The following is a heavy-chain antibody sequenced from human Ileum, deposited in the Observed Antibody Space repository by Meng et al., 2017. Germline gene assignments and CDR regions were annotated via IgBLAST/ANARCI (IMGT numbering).Heavy chain of an antibody. CDR1: GFTFSSYW. CDR3: AREPQKYYYDSSGYFH. Sequence: GESLKISCAASGFTFSSYWMSWVRQAPGKGLEWVANIKKDGSEKYYVDSVKGRFTISRDNAKNTLYLQMNSLRAEDTAVYYCAREPQKYYYDSSGYFHWGQGTLVTVSS. CDR2: IKKDGSEK. V-gene: IGHV3-7*01. D-gene: IGHD3-22*01. J-gene: IGHJ4*02.